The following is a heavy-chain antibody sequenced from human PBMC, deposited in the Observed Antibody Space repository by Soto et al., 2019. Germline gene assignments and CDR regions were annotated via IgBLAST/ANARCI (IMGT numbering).Heavy chain of an antibody. V-gene: IGHV3-30*18. J-gene: IGHJ6*02. CDR1: GFNFNNYA. CDR3: AKAGWGGDYYYGLDV. Sequence: LRLSCAASGFNFNNYAMHWVRQAPGKGLEWVAVVTFDGSRTYYADSVKGRFTISRDSSNNTVSLQMNSLTNEDTAVYYCAKAGWGGDYYYGLDVWGQGTTVTVSS. CDR2: VTFDGSRT. D-gene: IGHD2-21*01.